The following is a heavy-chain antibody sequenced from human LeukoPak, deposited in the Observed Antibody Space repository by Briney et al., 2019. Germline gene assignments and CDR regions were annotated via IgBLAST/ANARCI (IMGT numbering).Heavy chain of an antibody. D-gene: IGHD3-22*01. CDR2: INHSGST. Sequence: SETLSLTCAVYGGSFSGYYWSWIRQPPGKGLEWIGEINHSGSTNYNPSLKSRVTIPVDTSKNQFSLKLSSVTAADTAVYYCARGPTYYYDSSGDKGTRYFDYWGQGTLVTVSS. CDR3: ARGPTYYYDSSGDKGTRYFDY. J-gene: IGHJ4*02. V-gene: IGHV4-34*01. CDR1: GGSFSGYY.